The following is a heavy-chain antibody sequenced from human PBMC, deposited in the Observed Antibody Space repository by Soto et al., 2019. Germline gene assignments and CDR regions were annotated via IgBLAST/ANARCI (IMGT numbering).Heavy chain of an antibody. J-gene: IGHJ5*02. CDR3: VREGGDNWFDP. V-gene: IGHV4-4*07. Sequence: SETLSLTCTVPGASISGYYWSWIRKSAGKGLEWIGRIYATGTTDYNPSLKSRVMMSVDTSKKQFSLRLRSVTAADTAVYYCVREGGDNWFDPWGQGTLVTVSS. CDR2: IYATGTT. CDR1: GASISGYY. D-gene: IGHD3-16*01.